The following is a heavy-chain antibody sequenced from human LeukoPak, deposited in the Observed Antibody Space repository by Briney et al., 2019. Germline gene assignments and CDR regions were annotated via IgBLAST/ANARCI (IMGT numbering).Heavy chain of an antibody. V-gene: IGHV3-21*01. CDR3: ARGAVGAND. J-gene: IGHJ1*01. D-gene: IGHD1-26*01. CDR1: GITFSSYS. CDR2: ISSSSSYT. Sequence: PGGSLRLSCAASGITFSSYSMNWVRQAPGKGLEWVSSISSSSSYTYYADSVKGRFTISRDNAKNSLYLQMNSLRAEDTAVYYCARGAVGANDWGQGTLVTVSS.